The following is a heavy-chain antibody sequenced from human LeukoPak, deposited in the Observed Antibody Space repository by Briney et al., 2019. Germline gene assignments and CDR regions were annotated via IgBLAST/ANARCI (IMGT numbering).Heavy chain of an antibody. D-gene: IGHD1-26*01. CDR2: IWYDGSNK. J-gene: IGHJ4*02. CDR1: GFTLSSYG. CDR3: ARDRSGSYYDY. V-gene: IGHV3-33*01. Sequence: GGSLRLSCAASGFTLSSYGMHWVRQAPGKGLEWVAVIWYDGSNKYYADSVKGRFTISRDNSKNTLYLQMNSLRAEDTAVYYCARDRSGSYYDYWGQGTLVTVSS.